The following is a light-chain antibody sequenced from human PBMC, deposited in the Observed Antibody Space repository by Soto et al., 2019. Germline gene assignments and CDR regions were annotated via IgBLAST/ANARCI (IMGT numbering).Light chain of an antibody. J-gene: IGLJ1*01. CDR3: SSYTSSSTLHYV. Sequence: QSALTQPASVSGSPGQSITISCTGTSSDVGGYNYVSWYQRHPGKAPKLMIYEVSNRPSGVSNRFSGSKSGNTASLTISGLQAEDEADYYCSSYTSSSTLHYVFGTGTKVTVL. CDR1: SSDVGGYNY. CDR2: EVS. V-gene: IGLV2-14*01.